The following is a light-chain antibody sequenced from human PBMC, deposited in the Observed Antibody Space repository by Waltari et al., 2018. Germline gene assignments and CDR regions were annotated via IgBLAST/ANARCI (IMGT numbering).Light chain of an antibody. Sequence: EIVMTQSPATLSVSPGERATLSCRASQSVSSNLAWYQQKPGQAPRLLMYGASTRATGIPARFSGSGSGKEFTLTISSLQSEDFAVYYCQQYNNWPRPFGPGTKVDIK. V-gene: IGKV3-15*01. J-gene: IGKJ3*01. CDR1: QSVSSN. CDR2: GAS. CDR3: QQYNNWPRP.